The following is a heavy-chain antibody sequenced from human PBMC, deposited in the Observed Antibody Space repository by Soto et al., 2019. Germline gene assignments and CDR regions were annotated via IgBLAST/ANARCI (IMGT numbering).Heavy chain of an antibody. CDR3: ARHNPWLIAVAGDYYYGMDV. CDR2: IDPSDSYT. Sequence: GESLKISCKGSGYSFTSYWISWVRQMPGKGLEWMGRIDPSDSYTNYSPSFQGHVTISADKSISTAYLQWSSLKASDTAMYYCARHNPWLIAVAGDYYYGMDVWGQGTTVTGSS. D-gene: IGHD6-19*01. J-gene: IGHJ6*02. CDR1: GYSFTSYW. V-gene: IGHV5-10-1*01.